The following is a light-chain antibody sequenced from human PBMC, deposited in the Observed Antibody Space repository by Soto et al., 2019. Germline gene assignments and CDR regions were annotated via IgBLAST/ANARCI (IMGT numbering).Light chain of an antibody. CDR2: AAS. Sequence: DIQMTKSPSSLSASVGDRVTITCRASQSISSYLNWYQQKPGKAPKLLIYAASSLQSGVTSRFSGSGARTDLTLTTSSLQPEYFATYYYQQSYRTPLTFGVGTKVEIK. CDR3: QQSYRTPLT. J-gene: IGKJ4*02. V-gene: IGKV1-39*01. CDR1: QSISSY.